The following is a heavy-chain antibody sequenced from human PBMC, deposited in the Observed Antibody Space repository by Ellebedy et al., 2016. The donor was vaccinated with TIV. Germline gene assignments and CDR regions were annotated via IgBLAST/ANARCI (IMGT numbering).Heavy chain of an antibody. CDR1: GFTFSRHA. D-gene: IGHD5-12*01. J-gene: IGHJ4*02. CDR2: ISYEVSNK. CDR3: AREAPGSAYDFKGYFDS. V-gene: IGHV3-30*04. Sequence: GGSLRLSCVVSGFTFSRHAMHWVRQAPGKGLEWVAVISYEVSNKFYRDSVEGRFTISRDNSKNTLFLQMNKVRAEDTALYFCAREAPGSAYDFKGYFDSWGQGTLVTVSA.